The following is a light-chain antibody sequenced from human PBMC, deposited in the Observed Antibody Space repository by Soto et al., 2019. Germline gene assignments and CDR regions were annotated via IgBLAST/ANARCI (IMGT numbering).Light chain of an antibody. V-gene: IGKV1-39*01. CDR2: AAS. CDR1: QSIRRS. J-gene: IGKJ4*01. Sequence: DIQLTQSPSSLSASVGDRVTITCRASQSIRRSLNWCQQKPGKAPTLLIYAASTLYPGVPSRFSGSGSGTYFTLTISSLQPEDVATYYCQQSFSTPATFGGGTQVEI. CDR3: QQSFSTPAT.